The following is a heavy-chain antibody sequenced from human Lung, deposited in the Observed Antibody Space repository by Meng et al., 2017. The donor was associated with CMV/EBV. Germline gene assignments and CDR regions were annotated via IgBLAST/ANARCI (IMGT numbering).Heavy chain of an antibody. CDR3: LRRSGGSV. CDR2: IPHRGSS. V-gene: IGHV4-4*02. D-gene: IGHD3-10*01. CDR1: GDSITNHNW. Sequence: RESGPARVNPSETLSLTCAVSGDSITNHNWWSWVRQPPGKGLEWIGEIPHRGSSAYNPSLKSRVSMSIDKSKNQFSLKLTSVTAADTAVYHCLRRSGGSVWGQGTLVTVSS. J-gene: IGHJ1*01.